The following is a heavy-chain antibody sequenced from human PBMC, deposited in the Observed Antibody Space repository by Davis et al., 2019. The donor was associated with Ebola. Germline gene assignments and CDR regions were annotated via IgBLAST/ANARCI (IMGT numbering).Heavy chain of an antibody. V-gene: IGHV1-69*13. Sequence: SVKVSCKTSGGTFTNYAVSWVRQAPGQGLEWMGGIIPIFGTANYAQKFQGRVTITADESTSTAYMELRSLRSEDTAVYYCARAQDSSSWSDLYYYYGMDVWGKGTTVTVSS. CDR2: IIPIFGTA. CDR3: ARAQDSSSWSDLYYYYGMDV. D-gene: IGHD6-13*01. CDR1: GGTFTNYA. J-gene: IGHJ6*04.